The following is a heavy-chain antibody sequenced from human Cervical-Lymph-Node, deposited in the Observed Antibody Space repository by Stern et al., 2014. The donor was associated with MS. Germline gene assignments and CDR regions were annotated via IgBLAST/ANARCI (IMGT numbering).Heavy chain of an antibody. CDR3: ARDPHKGY. CDR1: GGTFSSDA. V-gene: IGHV1-69*09. J-gene: IGHJ4*02. CDR2: IIPFLGIA. Sequence: QVQLGQSGAEVKKPGSSVKVSCKASGGTFSSDAISWVRQAPGQGLEWMGRIIPFLGIADYAQNFQGKVTITADRSTSTAYMEVSSLRSEDTAVYYCARDPHKGYWGQGTLVTVSS.